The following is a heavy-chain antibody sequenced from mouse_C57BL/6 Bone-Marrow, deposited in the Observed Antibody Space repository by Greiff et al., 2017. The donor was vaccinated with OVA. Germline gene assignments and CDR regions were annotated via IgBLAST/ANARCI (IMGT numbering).Heavy chain of an antibody. Sequence: VQLQQSGAELARPGASVKLSCKASGYTFTSYGISWVKQRTGQGLEWIGEIYPRSGNTYYNEKFKGKATLTADKSSSTAYMELRSLTSEDSAVYYCAVKGFLYYGSSYAMDYWGQGTSVTVSS. CDR2: IYPRSGNT. CDR3: AVKGFLYYGSSYAMDY. J-gene: IGHJ4*01. D-gene: IGHD1-1*01. CDR1: GYTFTSYG. V-gene: IGHV1-81*01.